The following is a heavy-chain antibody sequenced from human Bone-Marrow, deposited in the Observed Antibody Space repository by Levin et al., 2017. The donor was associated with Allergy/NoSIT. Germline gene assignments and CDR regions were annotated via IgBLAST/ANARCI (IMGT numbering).Heavy chain of an antibody. CDR1: GGSITNYY. Sequence: PSETLSLTCTVSGGSITNYYWSWIRQPAGKGLEWIGRIYIGRNTDYNPSLQSRVTMSLDTSKNQFSLQLTSVTAADTAVYYCAREHKDYDGDGYYYGCWGRGTLVTVSS. V-gene: IGHV4-4*07. CDR2: IYIGRNT. CDR3: AREHKDYDGDGYYYGC. D-gene: IGHD3-22*01. J-gene: IGHJ4*02.